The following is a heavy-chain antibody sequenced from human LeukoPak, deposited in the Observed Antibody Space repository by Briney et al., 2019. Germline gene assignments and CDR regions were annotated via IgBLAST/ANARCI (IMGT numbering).Heavy chain of an antibody. D-gene: IGHD3-10*01. V-gene: IGHV4-34*01. Sequence: SETLSLTCAVYGGSFSGYYWSWIRQPPGKGLEWIGEINHSRSTNYNPSLKSRVTISVDTSKNQFSLKLSSVTAADTAVYYCARGPHGSARDYYYGMDVWGQGTTVTVSS. J-gene: IGHJ6*02. CDR1: GGSFSGYY. CDR3: ARGPHGSARDYYYGMDV. CDR2: INHSRST.